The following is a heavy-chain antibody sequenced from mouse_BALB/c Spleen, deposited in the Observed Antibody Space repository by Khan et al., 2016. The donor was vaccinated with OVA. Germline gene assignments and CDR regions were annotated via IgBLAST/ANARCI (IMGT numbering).Heavy chain of an antibody. Sequence: VQLKESGPDLAKPSQSLSLTCTVTGYSITSGYAWHWIRQFPGNKLEWMAYIYFSGSINYNPSLKSRISVTRDTSKNQFFLQLNSVTSEDTATYYCTRDGNYMDSWGQGTSVTGSS. V-gene: IGHV3-1*02. D-gene: IGHD2-1*01. J-gene: IGHJ4*01. CDR2: IYFSGSI. CDR3: TRDGNYMDS. CDR1: GYSITSGYA.